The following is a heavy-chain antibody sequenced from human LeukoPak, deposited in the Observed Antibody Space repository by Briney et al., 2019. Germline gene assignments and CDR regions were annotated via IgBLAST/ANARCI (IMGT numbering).Heavy chain of an antibody. D-gene: IGHD2-21*01. CDR3: ARVGGAYCGGDCFDY. CDR2: ISSSGDII. Sequence: GGSLRLSCAVSEFIFTDYYMSWVRQAPGKGLEWISYISSSGDIIFNADSVKGRFTISRDNAKKLLYLQMNSLRAEDTAVYYCARVGGAYCGGDCFDYWGQGTLVTVSS. CDR1: EFIFTDYY. V-gene: IGHV3-11*04. J-gene: IGHJ4*02.